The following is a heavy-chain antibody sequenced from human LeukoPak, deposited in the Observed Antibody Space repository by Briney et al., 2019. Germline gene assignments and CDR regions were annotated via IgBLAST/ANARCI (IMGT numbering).Heavy chain of an antibody. V-gene: IGHV3-21*01. J-gene: IGHJ4*02. D-gene: IGHD4-17*01. CDR2: ISGSGSYI. CDR1: GFSFSSYT. CDR3: AKDTGTTVKPNDY. Sequence: GGSLRLSCAASGFSFSSYTINWVRQAPGKGLEWVSSISGSGSYIYYADSVKGRFAISRDNAKNSLYLQMNSLRAEDTAVYYCAKDTGTTVKPNDYWGQGTLVTVSS.